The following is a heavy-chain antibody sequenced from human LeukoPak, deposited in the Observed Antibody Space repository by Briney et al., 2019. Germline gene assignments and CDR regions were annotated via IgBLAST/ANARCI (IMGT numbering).Heavy chain of an antibody. J-gene: IGHJ6*02. V-gene: IGHV3-53*01. CDR2: IYSGGNT. CDR3: AREITMVRGVIGRTRYYGMDV. Sequence: GGSLRLSCAASGFTVSSNYMTWVRQAPGKGLEWVSVIYSGGNTYYADSVKGRFTISRDNFKNTLYLQMNSLRAEDTAVYYCAREITMVRGVIGRTRYYGMDVWGQGTTVTVSS. D-gene: IGHD3-10*01. CDR1: GFTVSSNY.